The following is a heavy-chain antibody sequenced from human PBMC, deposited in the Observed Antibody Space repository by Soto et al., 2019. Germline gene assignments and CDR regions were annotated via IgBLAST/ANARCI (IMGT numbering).Heavy chain of an antibody. CDR3: AGAVSDFDVRRYRTSDFDQ. Sequence: QVQLYESGPGLVQPSQTLSLSCTVSGASVSTGVYYWTWIRQHPGKGLEWIGYIDNTGSAYYNPSLTGRVDISVDTSKNQFSLNLQSLTAADTAFYYCAGAVSDFDVRRYRTSDFDQWGQGILVTVSS. D-gene: IGHD3-10*02. V-gene: IGHV4-31*03. CDR1: GASVSTGVYY. J-gene: IGHJ4*02. CDR2: IDNTGSA.